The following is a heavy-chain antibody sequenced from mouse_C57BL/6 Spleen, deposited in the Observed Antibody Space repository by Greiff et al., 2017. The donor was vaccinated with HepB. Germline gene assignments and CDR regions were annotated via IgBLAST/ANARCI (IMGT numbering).Heavy chain of an antibody. D-gene: IGHD2-4*01. CDR1: GYAFSSYW. Sequence: QVQLQQSGAELVKPGASVKISCKASGYAFSSYWMNGVKQRPGKGLEWIGQIYPGDGDTNYNGKFKGKATLTADKSSSTAYMQLSSLTSEDSAVYFCARRGDYDGFDYWGQGTTLTVSS. V-gene: IGHV1-80*01. CDR2: IYPGDGDT. CDR3: ARRGDYDGFDY. J-gene: IGHJ2*01.